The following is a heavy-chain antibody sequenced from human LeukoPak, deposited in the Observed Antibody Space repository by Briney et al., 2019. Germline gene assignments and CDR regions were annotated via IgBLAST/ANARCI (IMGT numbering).Heavy chain of an antibody. CDR2: ISTTGSYI. J-gene: IGHJ4*02. CDR1: GFTFKSYS. Sequence: GGSLRLSCAASGFTFKSYSMNWVRQAPGKGLEWVSYISTTGSYIYYTDSVKGRFTISRDNAEKSLYLHMNSLRAEDTAVYYCARDPFYPDYWGPGTLVTVSS. V-gene: IGHV3-21*01. CDR3: ARDPFYPDY.